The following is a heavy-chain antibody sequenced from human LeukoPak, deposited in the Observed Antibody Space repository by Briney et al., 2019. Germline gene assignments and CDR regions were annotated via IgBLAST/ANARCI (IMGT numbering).Heavy chain of an antibody. CDR1: GYTFTRYD. V-gene: IGHV1-46*01. Sequence: ASVKVSCKASGYTFTRYDINWVRQAPGQGLEWMGIINPTGGTTIYAQMFQGRLTMTRDMSTSTVYMELSSLRSEDTAVYYCARVGPSNYYDSSEYFQHWGQGTLVTVSS. CDR3: ARVGPSNYYDSSEYFQH. J-gene: IGHJ1*01. D-gene: IGHD3-22*01. CDR2: INPTGGTT.